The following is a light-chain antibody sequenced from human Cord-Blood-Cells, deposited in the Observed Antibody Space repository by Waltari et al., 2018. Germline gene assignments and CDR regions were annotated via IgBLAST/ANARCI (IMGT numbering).Light chain of an antibody. J-gene: IGKJ1*01. CDR1: QSVLYSSNNKNY. CDR2: CAL. CDR3: QQYYGTPWT. V-gene: IGKV4-1*01. Sequence: DIVMNQSTDTLAVSLGERATITCKASQSVLYSSNNKNYVAWYQQKPGQPPKLLIYCALTRESGVPDLYRGSGSGTDFTLTISSRQGEYGAVYFCQQYYGTPWTFGQGTKVEIK.